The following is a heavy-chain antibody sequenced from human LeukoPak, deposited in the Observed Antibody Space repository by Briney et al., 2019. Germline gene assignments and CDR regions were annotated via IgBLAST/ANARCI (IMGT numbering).Heavy chain of an antibody. V-gene: IGHV1-69*13. CDR2: IIPIFGTA. Sequence: ASVKVSCKASGGTFSSYAISWVRQAPGQGLEWMGGIIPIFGTANYAQKFQGRVTITAVESTSTAYMELSSLRSEDTAVYYCAIRTGTTGTTIGDYYYYGMDVWGKGTTVTVSS. CDR1: GGTFSSYA. J-gene: IGHJ6*04. D-gene: IGHD1-1*01. CDR3: AIRTGTTGTTIGDYYYYGMDV.